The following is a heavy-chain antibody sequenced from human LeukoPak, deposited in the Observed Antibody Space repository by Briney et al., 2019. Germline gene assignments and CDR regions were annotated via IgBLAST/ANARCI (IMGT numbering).Heavy chain of an antibody. Sequence: GRSLRLSCEASGFTFSAYNVHWVRQAPGKGLEWVAVISNDGNNKYYADSVKGRFTVSRDNSKNTLYLQMNTLKPEDTAVFYCARGLLGVSGAFDIWGQGTLVTVSS. D-gene: IGHD3-10*01. J-gene: IGHJ3*02. CDR2: ISNDGNNK. V-gene: IGHV3-30*03. CDR1: GFTFSAYN. CDR3: ARGLLGVSGAFDI.